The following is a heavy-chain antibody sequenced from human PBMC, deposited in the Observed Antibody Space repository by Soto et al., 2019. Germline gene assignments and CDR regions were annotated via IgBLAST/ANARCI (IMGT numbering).Heavy chain of an antibody. CDR3: ARLGCSGGSSYPPSYYYYYGMDV. CDR2: IYPGDSDT. D-gene: IGHD2-15*01. J-gene: IGHJ6*02. V-gene: IGHV5-51*01. CDR1: GYNFTSYW. Sequence: PGESLKISCKGSGYNFTSYWIGWVRQMPGKGLEWMGIIYPGDSDTRYSPSFQGQVTISADKSISTAYLQWSSLKASDTAMYYCARLGCSGGSSYPPSYYYYYGMDVWGQGTTVTVSS.